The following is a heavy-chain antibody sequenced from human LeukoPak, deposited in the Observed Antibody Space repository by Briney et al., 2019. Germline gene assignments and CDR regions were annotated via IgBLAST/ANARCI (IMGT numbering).Heavy chain of an antibody. Sequence: GASVKVSCKASGGTFSSYTISWVRQAPGQGLEWMGGIIPIFGTANYAQKFRGRVTITADKSTSTAYMELNSLRSEDAAVYYCSRNNYMGYDVWAFDIWGQGTMVTVSS. D-gene: IGHD5-12*01. V-gene: IGHV1-69*06. CDR3: SRNNYMGYDVWAFDI. CDR1: GGTFSSYT. CDR2: IIPIFGTA. J-gene: IGHJ3*02.